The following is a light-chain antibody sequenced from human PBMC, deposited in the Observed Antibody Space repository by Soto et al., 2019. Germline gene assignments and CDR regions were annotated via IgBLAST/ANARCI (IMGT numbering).Light chain of an antibody. CDR1: QSVSSSY. CDR3: QQRSNWWT. J-gene: IGKJ1*01. CDR2: GAS. V-gene: IGKV3D-20*02. Sequence: EIVLTQSPGTLSLSPGERATLSCRASQSVSSSYLAWYQQKPGQAPRLLIYGASSRATGIPARFSGSGSGTEFTLTISSLQSEDFAVYYCQQRSNWWTFGQGTKVDIK.